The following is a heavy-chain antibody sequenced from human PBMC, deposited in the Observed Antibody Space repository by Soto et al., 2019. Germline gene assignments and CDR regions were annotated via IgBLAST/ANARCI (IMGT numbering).Heavy chain of an antibody. CDR2: ISDSGST. J-gene: IGHJ4*02. CDR3: AXDKGGRYCSRTSCLYSFDY. Sequence: EVQLLESGGGLVQPGGSLRLSCTASGFTFSTYAMSWVRQAPGKGLEWVSTISDSGSTYYADSVKGRFTISRDNSKNTLYLEMNSLRAEDTAVYYCAXDKGGRYCSRTSCLYSFDYWGQGTLVTVSS. V-gene: IGHV3-23*01. D-gene: IGHD2-2*01. CDR1: GFTFSTYA.